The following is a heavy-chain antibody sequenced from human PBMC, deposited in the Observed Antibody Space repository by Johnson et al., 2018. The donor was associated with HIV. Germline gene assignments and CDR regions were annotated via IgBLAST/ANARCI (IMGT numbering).Heavy chain of an antibody. Sequence: VQLVESGGGVVRPGGSLRLSCAASGFTFDAYTMYWVRQPPGKGLEWVSLIGWDGGSRYYGDSVKGRFTISRDHSKNSLYLQMNSLRAEDTALYYCARDSSSSLIDAFDIWGQGTMVTVSS. CDR2: IGWDGGSR. D-gene: IGHD6-6*01. CDR1: GFTFDAYT. J-gene: IGHJ3*02. CDR3: ARDSSSSLIDAFDI. V-gene: IGHV3-43*01.